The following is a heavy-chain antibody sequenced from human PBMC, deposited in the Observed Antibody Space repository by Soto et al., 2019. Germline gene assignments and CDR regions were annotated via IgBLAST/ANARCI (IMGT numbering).Heavy chain of an antibody. CDR1: GFSLTTRGVG. Sequence: QITLKESGPTLVKPTQTLTLTCTFSGFSLTTRGVGVGWIRQPPGKALECLALIYWDDDKRYSPSLQSRLSTXQXTXXNQVVLTMTNVDPVDTATYYCAHIPNYYQYAWFDPWGQGTLVSVSS. D-gene: IGHD3-16*01. J-gene: IGHJ5*02. CDR3: AHIPNYYQYAWFDP. V-gene: IGHV2-5*02. CDR2: IYWDDDK.